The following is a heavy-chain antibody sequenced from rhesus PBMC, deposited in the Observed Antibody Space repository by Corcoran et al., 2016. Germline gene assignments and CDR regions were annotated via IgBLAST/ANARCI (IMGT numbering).Heavy chain of an antibody. CDR2: ISGSRGPT. Sequence: QVQLQESGPGLVKPSETLSLTCAVSGGSFSGNYWGWLRQPPGKGLEWIGYISGSRGPTAYNPSLQSRVTISADTSKSQFSLKLSSMTAADTAVYYCASVNTHYWGQGVLVTVSS. CDR3: ASVNTHY. D-gene: IGHD2-21*01. J-gene: IGHJ4*01. V-gene: IGHV4-165*01. CDR1: GGSFSGNY.